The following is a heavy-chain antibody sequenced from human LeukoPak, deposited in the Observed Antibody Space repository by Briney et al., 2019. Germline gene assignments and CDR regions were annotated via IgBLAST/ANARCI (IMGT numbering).Heavy chain of an antibody. CDR2: ISSSSSYI. CDR1: GFTFSSYS. V-gene: IGHV3-21*01. D-gene: IGHD2-2*01. CDR3: ARGLGYCSSTSCPYFDY. J-gene: IGHJ4*02. Sequence: GGSLRLSCAASGFTFSSYSMNWVRQAPGKGLEWVSSISSSSSYIYYADSVKGRFTISRDNAKNSLYLQMNSLRAGDTAVYYCARGLGYCSSTSCPYFDYWGQGTLVTVSS.